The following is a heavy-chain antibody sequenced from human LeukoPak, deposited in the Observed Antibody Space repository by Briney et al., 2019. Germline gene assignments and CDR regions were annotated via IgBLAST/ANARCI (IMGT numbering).Heavy chain of an antibody. CDR3: AKGGGYAPHDS. J-gene: IGHJ4*02. V-gene: IGHV3-23*01. CDR2: ISSSGDNT. Sequence: TGGPQRLSCAASGFTFTNSAMTWVRQPPGKGLEWVSTISSSGDNTIYIDSVKDRFTISRDNSKDTLYLQMNSLRAEDSAIYYCAKGGGYAPHDSWGQGTLVTVSS. CDR1: GFTFTNSA. D-gene: IGHD5-12*01.